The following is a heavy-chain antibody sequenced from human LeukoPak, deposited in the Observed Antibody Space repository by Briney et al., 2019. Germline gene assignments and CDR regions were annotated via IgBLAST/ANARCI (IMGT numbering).Heavy chain of an antibody. CDR3: AKDPRYYDSSGYPS. V-gene: IGHV3-9*01. Sequence: PGRSLRLSCAASGFTFDDYAMHWIRQAPGKGLEWVSGISWNSGSIGYADSVKGRFTISRDNSKNTLYLQMNSLRAEDTAVYYCAKDPRYYDSSGYPSWGQGTLVTVSS. CDR2: ISWNSGSI. CDR1: GFTFDDYA. D-gene: IGHD3-22*01. J-gene: IGHJ4*02.